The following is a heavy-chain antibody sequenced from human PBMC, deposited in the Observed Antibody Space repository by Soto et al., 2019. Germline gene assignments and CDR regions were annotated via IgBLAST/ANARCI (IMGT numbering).Heavy chain of an antibody. CDR3: ARDKSTNRFFYYGLDV. J-gene: IGHJ6*02. CDR2: VYRTGSA. D-gene: IGHD2-2*01. V-gene: IGHV4-59*01. Sequence: QVHLQESGPGLVKPSETLSLTCTVSGGAISDYYWTWIRQPPGKGLEWIGFVYRTGSATYSPSLKSRVTLAVDTSKNQFSLTLSSVTAADTAVYYCARDKSTNRFFYYGLDVWGQGTTVTVSS. CDR1: GGAISDYY.